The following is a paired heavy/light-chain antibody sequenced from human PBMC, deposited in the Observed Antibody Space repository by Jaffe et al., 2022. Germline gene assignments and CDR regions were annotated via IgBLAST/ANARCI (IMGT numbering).Light chain of an antibody. CDR3: QQRSNWLTWT. CDR1: QSVSSY. Sequence: EIVLTQSPATLSLSPGERATLSCRASQSVSSYLAWYQQKPGQAPRLLIYDASNRATGIPARFSGSGSGTDFTLTISSLEPEDFAVYYCQQRSNWLTWTFGQGTKVEIK. J-gene: IGKJ1*01. V-gene: IGKV3-11*01. CDR2: DAS.
Heavy chain of an antibody. V-gene: IGHV4-39*01. CDR1: GGSISSSSYY. CDR3: ARLPPGGDILTGLYPYYFDY. D-gene: IGHD3-9*01. CDR2: IYYSGST. Sequence: QLQLQESGPGLVKPSETLSLTCTVSGGSISSSSYYWGWIRQPPGKGLEWIGSIYYSGSTYYNPSLKSRVTISVDTSKNQFSLKLSSVTAADTAVYYCARLPPGGDILTGLYPYYFDYWGQGTLVTVSS. J-gene: IGHJ4*02.